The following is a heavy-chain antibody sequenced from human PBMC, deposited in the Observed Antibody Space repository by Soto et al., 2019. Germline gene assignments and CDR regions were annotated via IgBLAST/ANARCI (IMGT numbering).Heavy chain of an antibody. V-gene: IGHV3-21*01. J-gene: IGHJ4*02. Sequence: EVQLVESGGGLVKPGGSLRLSCAASGFTFSSYSMNWVRQAPGKGLEWVSSISSSSSYIYYADSVKGRFTISRDNAKNSLYLKMNSLSAEDTAVYYCARDGTTVVTPFDFWGQGTLVTVSS. CDR2: ISSSSSYI. D-gene: IGHD4-17*01. CDR1: GFTFSSYS. CDR3: ARDGTTVVTPFDF.